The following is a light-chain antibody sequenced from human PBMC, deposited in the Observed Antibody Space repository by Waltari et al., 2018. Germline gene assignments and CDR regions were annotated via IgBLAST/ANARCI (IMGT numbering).Light chain of an antibody. CDR1: QSVRTSH. V-gene: IGKV3D-7*01. CDR3: QQYKTFSRT. Sequence: VMTQSPATLSLSPGERATLSCRASQSVRTSHLSWYQQKPAQAPRLLIYGISRRATGVPDRFSASGSGTDFTLTITSLQPDDVALYYCQQYKTFSRTFGQGTQVEIK. J-gene: IGKJ1*01. CDR2: GIS.